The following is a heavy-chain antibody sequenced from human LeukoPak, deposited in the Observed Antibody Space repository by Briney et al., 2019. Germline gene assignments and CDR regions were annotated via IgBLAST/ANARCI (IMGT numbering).Heavy chain of an antibody. CDR1: GGSISSYY. J-gene: IGHJ4*02. Sequence: SETLSLTCTVSGGSISSYYWSWIRQPPGKGLEWIGYIYYSGGTNYNPSLKSRVTISVDTSKNQFSLKLSSVTAADTAVYYCARRSSGYYHYFDYWGQGTLVTVSS. CDR2: IYYSGGT. CDR3: ARRSSGYYHYFDY. V-gene: IGHV4-59*01. D-gene: IGHD3-22*01.